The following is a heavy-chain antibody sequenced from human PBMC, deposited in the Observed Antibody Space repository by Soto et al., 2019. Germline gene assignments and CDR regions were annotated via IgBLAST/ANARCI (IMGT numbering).Heavy chain of an antibody. CDR2: SWYDASQQ. CDR3: ARPIWTVGFGAVLDW. D-gene: IGHD3-3*02. Sequence: QVHVVESGGGVAQPGGSLRLSCAASGFNFGSYFMHWVRQAPGKGLEWVAVSWYDASQQYYADSVKGRFTISRDNSKNTLYLQMDSLRVDDTAVYYCARPIWTVGFGAVLDWWGQGIPVAVSS. CDR1: GFNFGSYF. V-gene: IGHV3-33*01. J-gene: IGHJ4*02.